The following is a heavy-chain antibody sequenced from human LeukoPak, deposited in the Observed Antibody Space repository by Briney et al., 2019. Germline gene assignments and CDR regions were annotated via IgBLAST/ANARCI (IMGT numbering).Heavy chain of an antibody. J-gene: IGHJ4*02. D-gene: IGHD1-26*01. Sequence: GGSLRLSCAASGFTFSSYWMHWVRQAPGKGLVWVSRINTDGSTTNYADSVKGRFTVSRDNAKNSLYLQMNSLRAEDTAVYYCAKLGGTYRHVDCWGQGTLVTVSS. CDR1: GFTFSSYW. CDR3: AKLGGTYRHVDC. CDR2: INTDGSTT. V-gene: IGHV3-74*01.